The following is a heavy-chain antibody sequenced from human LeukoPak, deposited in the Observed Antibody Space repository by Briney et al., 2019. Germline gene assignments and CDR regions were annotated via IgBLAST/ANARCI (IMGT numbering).Heavy chain of an antibody. V-gene: IGHV3-23*01. J-gene: IGHJ4*02. D-gene: IGHD3-22*01. Sequence: PGGSLRLSCAASGFTFSSYAMSWVRQAPGKGLEWVSAISGSGGSTYYADSVKGRFTISRDNSKNTLYLQMNSLRAEDTAVYYCAKWYYYYDSSGYYYLDYWGQGTLVTVSS. CDR1: GFTFSSYA. CDR3: AKWYYYYDSSGYYYLDY. CDR2: ISGSGGST.